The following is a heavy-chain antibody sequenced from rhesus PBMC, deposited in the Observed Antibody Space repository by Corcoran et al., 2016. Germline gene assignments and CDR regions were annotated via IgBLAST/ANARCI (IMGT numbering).Heavy chain of an antibody. V-gene: IGHV4-122*02. Sequence: QVQLQESGPAVVKPSETLSLTCAVSGYSISSGYYWSWIRQPPGKGLEWIGYITYSGSTSYNPSLKSRVTISRDTSKNQFSLKLSSVTAADTAVYYCARDRGAAAGNDYWGQGVLVTVSS. J-gene: IGHJ4*01. CDR2: ITYSGST. CDR3: ARDRGAAAGNDY. D-gene: IGHD6-25*01. CDR1: GYSISSGYY.